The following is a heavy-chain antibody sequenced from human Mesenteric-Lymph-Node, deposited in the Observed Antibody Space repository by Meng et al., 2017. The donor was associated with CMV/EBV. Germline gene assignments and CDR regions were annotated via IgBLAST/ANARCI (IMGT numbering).Heavy chain of an antibody. J-gene: IGHJ4*02. CDR3: ARDEGYSYGFSETDY. D-gene: IGHD5-18*01. CDR2: IYHSGST. Sequence: SETLSLTCTVSGYSISSGYYWGWIRQPPGKGLEWIGSIYHSGSTYYNPSLKSRVTISVDTSRNQFSLQLNSVTAADTAIYYCARDEGYSYGFSETDYWGRGTLVTVSS. V-gene: IGHV4-38-2*02. CDR1: GYSISSGYY.